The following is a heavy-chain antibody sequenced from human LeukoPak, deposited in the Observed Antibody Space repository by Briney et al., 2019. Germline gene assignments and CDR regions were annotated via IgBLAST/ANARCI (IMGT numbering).Heavy chain of an antibody. J-gene: IGHJ3*02. CDR3: AKPVSSSWYGGDAFDI. CDR1: GFPFSSYG. D-gene: IGHD6-13*01. Sequence: GGSLRLSCAASGFPFSSYGMHWVRQAPGKGLEWVAVISYDGSNKYYADSVKGRFTISRDNSKNTLYLQMNSLRAEDTAVYYCAKPVSSSWYGGDAFDIWGQGTMVTVSS. CDR2: ISYDGSNK. V-gene: IGHV3-30*18.